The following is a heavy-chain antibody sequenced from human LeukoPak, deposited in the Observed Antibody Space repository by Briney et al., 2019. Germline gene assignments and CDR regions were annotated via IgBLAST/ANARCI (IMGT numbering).Heavy chain of an antibody. CDR3: TRGRRATHDY. V-gene: IGHV3-49*04. J-gene: IGHJ4*02. D-gene: IGHD1-26*01. CDR1: GFTFGDYS. CDR2: IRSKAYGGTT. Sequence: GGSLRLSCIASGFTFGDYSMNWGRQAPGKGLEWVGFIRSKAYGGTTEYAASVKGRFTISRDDSKSIAYLQMNSLKTEDTAVYYCTRGRRATHDYWGQGTLVTVSS.